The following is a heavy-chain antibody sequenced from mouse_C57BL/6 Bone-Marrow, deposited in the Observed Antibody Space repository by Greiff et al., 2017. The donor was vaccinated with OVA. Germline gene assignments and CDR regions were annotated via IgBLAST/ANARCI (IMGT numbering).Heavy chain of an antibody. D-gene: IGHD2-4*01. CDR2: IDPKSGGT. Sequence: QVQLKQPGAELVKPGASVKLSCKASGYTFTSYWMHWVKQRPGRGLEWIGRIDPKSGGTKYNEKFKSKATLTVDKPSSTAYMQLSSLTYEDSAVYYCVRRSYDYDGAWFAYWGQGTLVTVSA. CDR1: GYTFTSYW. V-gene: IGHV1-72*01. CDR3: VRRSYDYDGAWFAY. J-gene: IGHJ3*01.